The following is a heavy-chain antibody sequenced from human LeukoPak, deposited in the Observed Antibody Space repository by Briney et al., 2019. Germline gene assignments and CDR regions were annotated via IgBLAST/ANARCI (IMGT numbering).Heavy chain of an antibody. J-gene: IGHJ4*02. CDR1: GGSISSYY. D-gene: IGHD3-3*01. CDR2: IYYSGST. CDR3: ARHGYDFWSGYYAFDY. V-gene: IGHV4-59*08. Sequence: PSETLSLTCTVSGGSISSYYWSWVRQPPGKGLEWIGYIYYSGSTYYNPSLKSRVTISVDTSKNQFSLKLSSVTAADTAVYYCARHGYDFWSGYYAFDYWGQGTLVTVSS.